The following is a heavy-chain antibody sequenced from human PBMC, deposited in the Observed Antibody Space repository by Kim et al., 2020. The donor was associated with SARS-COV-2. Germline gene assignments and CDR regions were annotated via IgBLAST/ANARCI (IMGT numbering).Heavy chain of an antibody. CDR3: ARGISYAMDV. CDR1: GLTFSSYA. V-gene: IGHV3-23*01. J-gene: IGHJ6*02. Sequence: GGSLRLSCAASGLTFSSYAMRWVRQAPGKGLEWVSTVTGSGGSTYYGDSVKGRFTISRDNSRNTLYLQMNSLRAEDTALYYCARGISYAMDVWGQGTTVTVSS. CDR2: VTGSGGST.